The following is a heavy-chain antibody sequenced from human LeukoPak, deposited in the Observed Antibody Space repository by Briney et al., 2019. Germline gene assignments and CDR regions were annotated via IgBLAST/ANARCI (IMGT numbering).Heavy chain of an antibody. J-gene: IGHJ4*02. V-gene: IGHV4-61*01. CDR2: IYYSGST. D-gene: IGHD3-22*01. CDR3: ARENPSGYYNRPIDY. Sequence: SETLSLTCTVSGGSISSSSYYWSWIRQPPGKGLEWIGYIYYSGSTNHNPSLKSRVTISVDTSKNQFSLKLSSVTAADTAIYYCARENPSGYYNRPIDYWGQGTLVTVSS. CDR1: GGSISSSSYY.